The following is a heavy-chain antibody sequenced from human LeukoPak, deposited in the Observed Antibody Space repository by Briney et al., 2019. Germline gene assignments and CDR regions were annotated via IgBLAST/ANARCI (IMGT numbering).Heavy chain of an antibody. J-gene: IGHJ3*02. CDR3: VRVLNRGGAFDI. D-gene: IGHD1-14*01. CDR2: ISGSGGST. Sequence: GGSLRLSYAASGFTFSTYAMIWVRQAPGKGLEWVSTISGSGGSTYYADSVKGRFTISRDNSKNTLHLQMKSLRAEDTAVYYCVRVLNRGGAFDIWGQGTMVTVSS. CDR1: GFTFSTYA. V-gene: IGHV3-23*01.